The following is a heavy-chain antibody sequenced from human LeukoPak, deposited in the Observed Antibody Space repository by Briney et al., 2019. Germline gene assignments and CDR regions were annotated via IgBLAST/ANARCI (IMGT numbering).Heavy chain of an antibody. J-gene: IGHJ5*02. CDR3: ARESGRNHWFDP. CDR2: VYYTGST. Sequence: TSETLSLTCTVSGGSISSYYWSWIRQPPGKGLEYIGYVYYTGSTHYNPSLKSRVTLSVDTSKNQSSLKLSSVTAADTAVYYCARESGRNHWFDPWGQGTLVSVSS. V-gene: IGHV4-59*01. CDR1: GGSISSYY.